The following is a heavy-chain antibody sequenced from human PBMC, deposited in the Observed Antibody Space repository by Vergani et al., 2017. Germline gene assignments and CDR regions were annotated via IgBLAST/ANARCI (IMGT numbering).Heavy chain of an antibody. D-gene: IGHD6-19*01. CDR2: ISGSGGST. CDR1: GFPFSSYA. V-gene: IGHV3-23*01. J-gene: IGHJ5*02. CDR3: ASWSRIAVA. Sequence: EVQLLESGGGLVQPGGSLRLSCAASGFPFSSYAMSWVRQAPGKGLEWASAISGSGGSTYYADSVKGRFTISRDNSKNTLYLQMNSLRAEETAVYYCASWSRIAVAWGQGTLVTISS.